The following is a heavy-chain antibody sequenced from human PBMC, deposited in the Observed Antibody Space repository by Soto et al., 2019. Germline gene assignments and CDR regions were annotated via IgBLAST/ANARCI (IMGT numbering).Heavy chain of an antibody. CDR2: ISSDGSYE. CDR3: ARDMSVRSGSYYHLDY. V-gene: IGHV3-30-3*01. J-gene: IGHJ4*02. Sequence: QVQLVESGGGVVQPGTSLRLSCAASGFTFSTYPMHWVRQAPGKGLEWVAAISSDGSYEYYADSVKGRFTISRDNSKNTPYLQMNSLRAEDTAVYNCARDMSVRSGSYYHLDYWGQGTLVTVSS. CDR1: GFTFSTYP. D-gene: IGHD3-10*01.